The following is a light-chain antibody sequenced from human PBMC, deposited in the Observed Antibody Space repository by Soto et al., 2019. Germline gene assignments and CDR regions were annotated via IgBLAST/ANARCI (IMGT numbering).Light chain of an antibody. V-gene: IGKV3-20*01. CDR2: GAS. CDR1: QSVSSSY. J-gene: IGKJ3*01. Sequence: EIVLTQSPGTLSLSPGERATLYCRASQSVSSSYLAWYQQKPGQAPRLLIYGASSRATGIPDRFSVSASGTDFTLTISRLEPEDFAVYYCQHYGTSALFGPGTKVDIK. CDR3: QHYGTSAL.